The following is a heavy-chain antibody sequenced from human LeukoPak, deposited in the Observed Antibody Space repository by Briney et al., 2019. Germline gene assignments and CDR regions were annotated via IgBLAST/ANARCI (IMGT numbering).Heavy chain of an antibody. D-gene: IGHD5-18*01. J-gene: IGHJ4*02. CDR2: IIPIFGTA. Sequence: SVKVSCKASGGTFGSYAISWVRQAPGQGLEWMGGIIPIFGTANYAQKFQGRVTITADESTSTAYMELSSLRSEDTAVYYCARVVYSYGYPLDYWGQGTLVTVSS. V-gene: IGHV1-69*01. CDR3: ARVVYSYGYPLDY. CDR1: GGTFGSYA.